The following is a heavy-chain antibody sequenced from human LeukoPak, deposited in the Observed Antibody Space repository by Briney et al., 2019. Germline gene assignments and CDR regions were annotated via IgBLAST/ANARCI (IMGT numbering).Heavy chain of an antibody. CDR2: IYYSGST. Sequence: PSETLSLTCTVSGGSISSSSYYWGWIRQPPGKGLEWIGSIYYSGSTYYNPSLKSRVTISVDTSKNQFSLKLSSVTAADTAAYYCASPEDYDSSGYGYWGQGTLVTVSS. CDR1: GGSISSSSYY. J-gene: IGHJ4*02. CDR3: ASPEDYDSSGYGY. D-gene: IGHD3-22*01. V-gene: IGHV4-39*01.